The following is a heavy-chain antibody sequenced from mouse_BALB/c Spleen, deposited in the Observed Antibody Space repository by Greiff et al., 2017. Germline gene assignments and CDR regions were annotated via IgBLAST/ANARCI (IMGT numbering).Heavy chain of an antibody. CDR1: GFTFSDYY. J-gene: IGHJ2*01. V-gene: IGHV5-4*02. CDR3: AREGMYGNYVVDY. D-gene: IGHD2-10*02. CDR2: ISDGGSYT. Sequence: EVMLVQSGGGLVKPGGSLKLSCAASGFTFSDYYMYWVRQTPEKWLEWVATISDGGSYTYYPDSVKGRFTISRDNAKNNLYLQMSSLKSEDTAMYYCAREGMYGNYVVDYWGQGTTHTVSS.